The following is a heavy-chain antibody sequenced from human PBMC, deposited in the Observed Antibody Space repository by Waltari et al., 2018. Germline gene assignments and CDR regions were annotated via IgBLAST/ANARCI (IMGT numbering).Heavy chain of an antibody. D-gene: IGHD2-15*01. CDR3: AGGPCSGGSCYDRYFDY. V-gene: IGHV4-34*01. CDR1: GGSFSVYY. Sequence: QVQLQQWRAGMLKPSDTLSLTCAVYGGSFSVYYCSCIRQHPGKGLEWIGEINHSGSTNYNPSLKSRVTISVDTSKNQFSLKLSSVTAADTAVYYCAGGPCSGGSCYDRYFDYWGQGTLVTVSS. J-gene: IGHJ4*02. CDR2: INHSGST.